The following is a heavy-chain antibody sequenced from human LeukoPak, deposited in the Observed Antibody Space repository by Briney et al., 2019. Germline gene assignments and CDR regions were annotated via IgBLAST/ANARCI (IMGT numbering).Heavy chain of an antibody. V-gene: IGHV3-21*01. CDR1: GFTFSSYS. J-gene: IGHJ6*02. CDR2: ISSSSSYI. D-gene: IGHD5-18*01. Sequence: GGSLRLSCAASGFTFSSYSMNWVRQAPGKGLEWVSSISSSSSYIDYADSVKGRFTISRDNAKNSLYLQMNSLRAEDTAVYYCARVDTAMAYLYYGMDVWGQGTTVTVSS. CDR3: ARVDTAMAYLYYGMDV.